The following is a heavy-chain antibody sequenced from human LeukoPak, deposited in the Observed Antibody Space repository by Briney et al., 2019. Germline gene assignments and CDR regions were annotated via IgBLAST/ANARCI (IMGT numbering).Heavy chain of an antibody. CDR2: ISSSGSTI. J-gene: IGHJ3*02. CDR3: AKVVAARLDAFDI. Sequence: GGSLRLSCAASGFTFSSYEMNWVRQAPGKGLEWVSYISSSGSTIYYADSVKGRFTISRDNSKNTLYLQMNSLRAEDTAVYYCAKVVAARLDAFDIWGQGTMVTVSS. CDR1: GFTFSSYE. D-gene: IGHD2-15*01. V-gene: IGHV3-48*03.